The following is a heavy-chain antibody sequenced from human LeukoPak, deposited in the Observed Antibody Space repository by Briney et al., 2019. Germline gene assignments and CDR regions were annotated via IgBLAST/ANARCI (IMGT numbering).Heavy chain of an antibody. Sequence: GGSLRLSCAASGFTFSSYGMHWVRQAPGKGLEWVAVIWYDGSNKDYADSVKGRFTISRDNSRNTLYLQMNSLRFEDTAVYYCARDDYGDPDTGYYGMDVWGQGTTVTVSS. D-gene: IGHD4-17*01. J-gene: IGHJ6*02. CDR2: IWYDGSNK. CDR3: ARDDYGDPDTGYYGMDV. CDR1: GFTFSSYG. V-gene: IGHV3-33*01.